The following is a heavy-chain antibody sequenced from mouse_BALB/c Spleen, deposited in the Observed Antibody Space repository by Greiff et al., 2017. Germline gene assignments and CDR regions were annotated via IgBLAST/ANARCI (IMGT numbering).Heavy chain of an antibody. J-gene: IGHJ4*01. CDR3: TRGGNYAMDY. CDR1: GFTFSNYW. Sequence: EVHLVESGGGLVQPGGSMKLSCVASGFTFSNYWMNWVRQSPEKGLEWVAEIRLKSNNYATHYAESVKGRFTISRDDSKSSVYLQMNNLRAEDTGIYYCTRGGNYAMDYWGQGTSVTVSS. CDR2: IRLKSNNYAT. V-gene: IGHV6-6*02.